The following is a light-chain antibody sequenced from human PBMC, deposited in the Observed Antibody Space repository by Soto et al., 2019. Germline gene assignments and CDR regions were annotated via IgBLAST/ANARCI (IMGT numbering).Light chain of an antibody. Sequence: QSALTQPPSVSGAPGQRVTISCTGSSSNIGAGYDVHWYQQLPGTAPKLLIYGNSNRPSGVPDRFSGSKSGTSASLAITGLQAEDEADYYCQSYDSSLRRVVFGGGTKLTVL. CDR1: SSNIGAGYD. J-gene: IGLJ2*01. CDR2: GNS. CDR3: QSYDSSLRRVV. V-gene: IGLV1-40*01.